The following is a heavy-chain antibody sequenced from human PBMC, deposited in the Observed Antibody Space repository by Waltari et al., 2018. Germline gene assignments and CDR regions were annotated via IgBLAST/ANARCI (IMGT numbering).Heavy chain of an antibody. J-gene: IGHJ4*02. CDR3: AREDYYGSGQGNS. V-gene: IGHV4-31*03. CDR1: GGSVSSGSYY. CDR2: IYYSGTT. Sequence: QVQLQESGPGLVKPSQTLSLSCTVSGGSVSSGSYYWSWIRQHPGKGLDWIGYIYYSGTTYYNPSLNSRVTISVDTSKNQFSLNVSSVTAADTAVYYCAREDYYGSGQGNSWGQGTLVTVSS. D-gene: IGHD3-10*01.